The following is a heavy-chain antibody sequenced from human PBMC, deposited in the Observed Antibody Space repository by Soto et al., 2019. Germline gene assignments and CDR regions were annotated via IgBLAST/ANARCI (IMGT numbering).Heavy chain of an antibody. V-gene: IGHV3-30-3*01. CDR1: GFTFSSYA. D-gene: IGHD6-19*01. CDR3: AREAGFDY. Sequence: RGSLRLSCAASGFTFSSYAMHWVRQAPGKGLEWVAVISYDGSNKYYADSVKGRFTISRDNSKNTLYLQMNSLRAEDTAVYYCAREAGFDYWGQGTLVTVSS. CDR2: ISYDGSNK. J-gene: IGHJ4*02.